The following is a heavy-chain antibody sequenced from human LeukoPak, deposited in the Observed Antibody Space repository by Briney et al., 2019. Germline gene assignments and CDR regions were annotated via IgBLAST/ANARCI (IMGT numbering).Heavy chain of an antibody. CDR3: ARGGSSWYIG. Sequence: SETLSLTCTVSGGSISSYYWSWIRQPPGKGLEWIGYIYYSGSTIYNPSLKSRVTISVDTSKNQFYLTLSSVTAADTAVYYCARGGSSWYIGWGQGTLVTVSS. CDR1: GGSISSYY. CDR2: IYYSGST. D-gene: IGHD6-13*01. V-gene: IGHV4-59*01. J-gene: IGHJ4*02.